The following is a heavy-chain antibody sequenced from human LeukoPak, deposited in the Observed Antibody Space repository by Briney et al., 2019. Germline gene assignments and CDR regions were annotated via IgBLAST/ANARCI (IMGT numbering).Heavy chain of an antibody. J-gene: IGHJ4*02. D-gene: IGHD3-22*01. CDR1: NGSISSDTYF. Sequence: SETLSLTCTVSNGSISSDTYFWSWIRQPAGKGLEWIGRMSSSGRSDYNPSLKSRVTISVDTSKNQFSLKLSSVTAADTAVYYCARVHYDSSGYCHDYWGQGTLVTVSS. CDR3: ARVHYDSSGYCHDY. CDR2: MSSSGRS. V-gene: IGHV4-61*10.